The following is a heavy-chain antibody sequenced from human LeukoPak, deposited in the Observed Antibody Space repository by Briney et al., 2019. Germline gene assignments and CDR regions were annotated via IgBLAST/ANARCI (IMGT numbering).Heavy chain of an antibody. J-gene: IGHJ4*02. Sequence: SVKVSCKASGGTFSSYAISWVRQAPGQGLEWMGGIIPIFGTANYAQKFQGRVTITADEATSTAYMELSSLRSEDTAVYYCARDLVDGREDWGYTERFDYWGQGTLVTVSS. CDR2: IIPIFGTA. CDR1: GGTFSSYA. V-gene: IGHV1-69*01. D-gene: IGHD2-8*02. CDR3: ARDLVDGREDWGYTERFDY.